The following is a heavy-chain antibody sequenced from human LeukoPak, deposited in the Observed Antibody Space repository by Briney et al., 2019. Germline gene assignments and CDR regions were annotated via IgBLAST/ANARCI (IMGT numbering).Heavy chain of an antibody. Sequence: SETLSLTCTVSGGSISSYYWSWIRQPPGKGLEWIGYIYYSGSTNYNPSFKSRVTISVDTSKNQFSLKLSSVTAADTAVYYCARAGKSYYDFWSGYYTGRWFDPWGQGTLVTVSS. CDR3: ARAGKSYYDFWSGYYTGRWFDP. CDR2: IYYSGST. D-gene: IGHD3-3*01. J-gene: IGHJ5*02. CDR1: GGSISSYY. V-gene: IGHV4-59*01.